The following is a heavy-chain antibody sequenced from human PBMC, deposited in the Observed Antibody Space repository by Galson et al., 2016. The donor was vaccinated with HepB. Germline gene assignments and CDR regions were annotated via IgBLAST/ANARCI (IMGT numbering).Heavy chain of an antibody. CDR3: AGGHSSSWVNWFAP. J-gene: IGHJ5*02. D-gene: IGHD6-6*01. V-gene: IGHV1-18*01. Sequence: SVKVSCKASGYTFTSYGISWVRQAPGQGLEWMGWIRAYNGNTNYAQKFQARVTITTDTSTNTAYMELRNLRSDDTAVYYCAGGHSSSWVNWFAPWGQGTLVTVSS. CDR2: IRAYNGNT. CDR1: GYTFTSYG.